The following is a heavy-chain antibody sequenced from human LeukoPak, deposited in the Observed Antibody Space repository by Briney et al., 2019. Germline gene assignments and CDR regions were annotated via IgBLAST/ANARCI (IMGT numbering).Heavy chain of an antibody. CDR2: IYGGVTGST. CDR1: GFTFSKYT. Sequence: GGSLRLSCITSGFTFSKYTMSWVRQAPGKGLEWVSGIYGGVTGSTFYAESAKGRFTISRDNSKNTLYLQMNSLRDEDTAVYYCAKDWTPDGVWDIDCWGQGTVITVSS. D-gene: IGHD4-17*01. CDR3: AKDWTPDGVWDIDC. V-gene: IGHV3-23*01. J-gene: IGHJ4*02.